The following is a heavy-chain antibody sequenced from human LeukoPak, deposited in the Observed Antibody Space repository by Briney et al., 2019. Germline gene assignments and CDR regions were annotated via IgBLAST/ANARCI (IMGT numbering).Heavy chain of an antibody. CDR1: GGSFSGYY. D-gene: IGHD2-15*01. J-gene: IGHJ2*01. CDR2: INFSGST. Sequence: SETLSLTCAVYGGSFSGYYWSWIRQPPGKGLEWIGEINFSGSTNYNPSLKSRVTISVDTSKNQFSLKLSSVTAADTAVYYCARRIVVVVAATPGSWYFDLWGRGTLVTVSS. CDR3: ARRIVVVVAATPGSWYFDL. V-gene: IGHV4-34*01.